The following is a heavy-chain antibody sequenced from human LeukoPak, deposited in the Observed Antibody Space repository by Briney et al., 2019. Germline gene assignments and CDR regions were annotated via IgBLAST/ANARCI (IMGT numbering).Heavy chain of an antibody. Sequence: GGSLRLSCAASGFTFSSFAMSWVRQAPGKGLEWVSAISGSGGSTYYADSVKGRFTISRDNSKNTLYLQMNSLRAEDTAVYYCAKKGFGELVIDYWGQGTLVTVSS. J-gene: IGHJ4*02. CDR3: AKKGFGELVIDY. D-gene: IGHD3-10*01. CDR1: GFTFSSFA. V-gene: IGHV3-23*01. CDR2: ISGSGGST.